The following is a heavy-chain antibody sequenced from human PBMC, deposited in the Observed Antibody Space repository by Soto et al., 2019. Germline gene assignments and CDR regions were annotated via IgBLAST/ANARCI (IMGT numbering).Heavy chain of an antibody. D-gene: IGHD5-18*01. Sequence: GASVKVSCKASGGTLSSYAISWVRQAPGQGLEWMGGIIPIFGTANYAQKFQGRVTITADESTSTAYMELSSLRSEDTAVYYFARANDDGYSYGYFYYYYGMDVWGQGTTVTVSS. CDR1: GGTLSSYA. CDR2: IIPIFGTA. CDR3: ARANDDGYSYGYFYYYYGMDV. V-gene: IGHV1-69*13. J-gene: IGHJ6*02.